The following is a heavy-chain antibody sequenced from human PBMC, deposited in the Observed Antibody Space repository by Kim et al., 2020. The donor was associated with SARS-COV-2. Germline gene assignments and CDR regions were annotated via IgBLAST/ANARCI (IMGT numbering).Heavy chain of an antibody. CDR2: IYDDGSA. Sequence: SETLSLTCTVSGASIGSGTYYWAWLRQPPGKGLEWIGTIYDDGSAYYNPSLKSRATMSIDTSRNQFSLKVPSVTATDTAMYFCAKKQAGTMRESWGPGTLVTVSS. CDR1: GASIGSGTYY. D-gene: IGHD1-1*01. V-gene: IGHV4-39*01. J-gene: IGHJ1*01. CDR3: AKKQAGTMRES.